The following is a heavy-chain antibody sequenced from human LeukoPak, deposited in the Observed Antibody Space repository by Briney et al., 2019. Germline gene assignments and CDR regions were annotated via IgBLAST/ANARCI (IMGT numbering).Heavy chain of an antibody. J-gene: IGHJ4*02. CDR1: GFTFSAYA. CDR3: ARGKGRARGPYYYDSSGYYYFDY. V-gene: IGHV3-23*05. D-gene: IGHD3-22*01. Sequence: GGSLRLSCEASGFTFSAYAMTWVRQAPGQGLEGVSSIGSDNKPHYSESVKGRFAISRDNSKSMLFLQLNSLRAEDTALYYCARGKGRARGPYYYDSSGYYYFDYCGQGTLVTVSS. CDR2: IGSDNKP.